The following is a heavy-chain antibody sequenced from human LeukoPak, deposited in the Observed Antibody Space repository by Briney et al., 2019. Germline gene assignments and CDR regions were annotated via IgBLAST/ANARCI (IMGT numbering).Heavy chain of an antibody. D-gene: IGHD2-2*01. Sequence: GGSLRLSCAASGFTFSSYAMHWVRQAPGKGLEWVAVISYDGGNKYYADSVKGRFTISRDNSKNTLYLQMNSLRAEDTAVYYCARDLRGCSSTSCYWYYYYYHGMDVWGQGTTVTVSS. CDR2: ISYDGGNK. J-gene: IGHJ6*02. CDR1: GFTFSSYA. CDR3: ARDLRGCSSTSCYWYYYYYHGMDV. V-gene: IGHV3-30*04.